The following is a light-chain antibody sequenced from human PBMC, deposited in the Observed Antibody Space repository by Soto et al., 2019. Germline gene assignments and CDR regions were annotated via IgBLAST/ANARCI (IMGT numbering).Light chain of an antibody. CDR3: QQLNSYPP. CDR2: AAS. J-gene: IGKJ3*01. V-gene: IGKV1-9*01. Sequence: IQLTQSPSSLSASVGERVSITCRASQGISSYLAWYQQKPGKAPKLLIYAASTLESGVPSRFSGSGSGTDFNLTISRLQHEVFATYYCQQLNSYPPFGPGTKVDIK. CDR1: QGISSY.